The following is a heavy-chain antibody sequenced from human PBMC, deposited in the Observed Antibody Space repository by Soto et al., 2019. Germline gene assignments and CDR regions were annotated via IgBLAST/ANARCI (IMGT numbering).Heavy chain of an antibody. D-gene: IGHD2-15*01. V-gene: IGHV1-69*01. CDR3: ATTRDLVVAANNWFDP. J-gene: IGHJ5*02. Sequence: QVQLVQSGAEVKKPGSSVKVSCKASGGTFSSYAISWVRQAPGQGLEWMGGIIPIFGTANYAQKFRGRVTITADESTSTAYMELSSLRSEDTAVYYCATTRDLVVAANNWFDPWGQGTLVTVSS. CDR2: IIPIFGTA. CDR1: GGTFSSYA.